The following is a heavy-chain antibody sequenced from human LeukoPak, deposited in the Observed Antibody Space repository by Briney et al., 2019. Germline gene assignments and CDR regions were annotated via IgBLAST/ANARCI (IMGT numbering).Heavy chain of an antibody. V-gene: IGHV4-61*02. CDR1: GGSISSVSYY. CDR2: IYSSGST. J-gene: IGHJ4*02. D-gene: IGHD6-6*01. CDR3: ARVTTGSSSLFDY. Sequence: SQTLSLTCTVSGGSISSVSYYWSWIRQPAGKGLEWIGRIYSSGSTNYNPSLKSRVIISVDTSKNQFSLKLNSVTAADTVVYYCARVTTGSSSLFDYWGQGTLLTVSS.